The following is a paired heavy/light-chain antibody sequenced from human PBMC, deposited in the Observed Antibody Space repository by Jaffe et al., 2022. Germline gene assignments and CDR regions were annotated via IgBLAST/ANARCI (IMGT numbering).Light chain of an antibody. Sequence: DIQMTQSPSTLSASVGDRVTITCRASQSISSWLAWYQQKPGKAPKLLIYKASSLESGVPSRFSGSGSGTEFTLTISSLQPDDFATYYCQQYNSYVWTFGQGTKVEIK. CDR3: QQYNSYVWT. J-gene: IGKJ1*01. CDR2: KAS. V-gene: IGKV1-5*03. CDR1: QSISSW.
Heavy chain of an antibody. D-gene: IGHD5-12*01. CDR2: INPSGGST. Sequence: QVQLVQSGAEVKKPGASVKVSCKASGYTFTSYYMHWVRQAPGQGLEWMGIINPSGGSTSYAQKFQGRVTMTRDTSTSTVYMELSSLRSEDTAVYYCARDLDIVATPYRRDGYNYGDYWGQGTLVTVSS. CDR1: GYTFTSYY. J-gene: IGHJ4*02. CDR3: ARDLDIVATPYRRDGYNYGDY. V-gene: IGHV1-46*01.